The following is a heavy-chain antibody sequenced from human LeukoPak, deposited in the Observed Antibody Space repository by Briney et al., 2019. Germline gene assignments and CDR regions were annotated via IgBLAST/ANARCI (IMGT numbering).Heavy chain of an antibody. J-gene: IGHJ4*02. CDR2: IRNKANSFTT. CDR3: VSVLAVAGTHRLAY. CDR1: GFTYTDYY. D-gene: IGHD6-19*01. V-gene: IGHV3-72*01. Sequence: PGGSLRLSCVASGFTYTDYYIDWVRQAPGKGLDWVGRIRNKANSFTTEYAASVRGRFTVSRDDSKRSQYLEMNSLRTEDTALYYCVSVLAVAGTHRLAYWGQGTLVTVSS.